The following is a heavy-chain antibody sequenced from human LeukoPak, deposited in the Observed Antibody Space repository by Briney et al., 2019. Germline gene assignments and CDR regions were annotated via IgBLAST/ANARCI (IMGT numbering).Heavy chain of an antibody. V-gene: IGHV3-64*01. CDR2: ISSNGGST. CDR1: GFTFSSYA. CDR3: ARPGYYYGMDV. J-gene: IGHJ6*02. D-gene: IGHD3-10*01. Sequence: GGSLRLSCAASGFTFSSYAMHWVRQAPGKGLEYVSSISSNGGSTFYANSVKGRFTISRDNSKNTLYLQMNSLRAEDTAVYYCARPGYYYGMDVWGQGTTVTVSS.